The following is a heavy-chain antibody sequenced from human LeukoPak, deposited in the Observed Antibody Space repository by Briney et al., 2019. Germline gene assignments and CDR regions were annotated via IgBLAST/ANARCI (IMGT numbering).Heavy chain of an antibody. V-gene: IGHV3-7*01. CDR1: GFTFTNYW. CDR3: ARYGSYCTGGNCKDY. D-gene: IGHD2-15*01. Sequence: GGSLRLSCVASGFTFTNYWMSWVRQAPGKRLEWVANIKQDGSDKYYVDSVKGRFTISRDNANNSLYLQMNSLRAEDTAVYYCARYGSYCTGGNCKDYWGQGTLVTVSS. CDR2: IKQDGSDK. J-gene: IGHJ4*02.